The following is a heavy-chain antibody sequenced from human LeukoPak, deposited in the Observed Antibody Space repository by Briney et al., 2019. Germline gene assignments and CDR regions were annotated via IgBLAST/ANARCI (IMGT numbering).Heavy chain of an antibody. CDR3: ASMGGVYYYYGRDV. D-gene: IGHD1-26*01. Sequence: SVKVSCTASGGTFSSYAISWVRQAPGQGLEWMGRIIPILGIANYAQKFQGRVTITADKSTSTAYMELSSLRSEDTAVYYCASMGGVYYYYGRDVWGQGATVTVSS. CDR2: IIPILGIA. V-gene: IGHV1-69*04. J-gene: IGHJ6*02. CDR1: GGTFSSYA.